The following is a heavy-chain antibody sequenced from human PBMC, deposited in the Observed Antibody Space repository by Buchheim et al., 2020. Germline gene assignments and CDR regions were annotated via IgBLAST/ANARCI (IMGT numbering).Heavy chain of an antibody. D-gene: IGHD3-10*01. V-gene: IGHV4-39*01. CDR3: ARQITMVRGLTVNDYYYMDV. CDR2: IYYGGST. J-gene: IGHJ6*03. CDR1: GGSISNSDSYY. Sequence: QQQLQESGPGLVKPSETLSLTCTVSGGSISNSDSYYWGWIRQPPGKGLDWIGSIYYGGSTYYNPSPKSRVTISVDTSKNQFSLKLSSVTAADTAVYYCARQITMVRGLTVNDYYYMDVWGKGTT.